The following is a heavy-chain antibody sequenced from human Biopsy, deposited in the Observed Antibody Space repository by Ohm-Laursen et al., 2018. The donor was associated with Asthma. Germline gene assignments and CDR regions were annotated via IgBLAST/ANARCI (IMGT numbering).Heavy chain of an antibody. J-gene: IGHJ4*02. CDR3: ARDGPELPTKPDY. D-gene: IGHD5-12*01. CDR2: ITDTSRYI. CDR1: GFTFSHYN. Sequence: SLRLSCAALGFTFSHYNMNWVRQAPGKGLEWVSSITDTSRYIKYADSVKGRFTISRDNAKNSLYLQMNSLRAEDTAVYYCARDGPELPTKPDYWGPGTLVTVSS. V-gene: IGHV3-21*01.